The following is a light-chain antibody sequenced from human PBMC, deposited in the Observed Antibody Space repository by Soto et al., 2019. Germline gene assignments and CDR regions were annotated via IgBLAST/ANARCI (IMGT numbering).Light chain of an antibody. J-gene: IGKJ3*01. CDR1: QSVSSY. Sequence: EIVLTQSPATLSLSPGERATLSCRASQSVSSYLAWYQQKPGQAPRLLIYDASNRATGIPARFSGSGSGTDFTLTISSLEPEDFAVYYWQQRSNWPRFTFGPGTKVYIK. V-gene: IGKV3-11*01. CDR3: QQRSNWPRFT. CDR2: DAS.